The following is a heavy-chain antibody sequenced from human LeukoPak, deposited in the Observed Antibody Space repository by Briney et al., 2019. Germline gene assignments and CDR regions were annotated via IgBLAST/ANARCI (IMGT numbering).Heavy chain of an antibody. V-gene: IGHV3-7*04. CDR2: INEDGSEK. CDR1: GFTFSSSW. CDR3: ARGYNWNYPIDY. Sequence: LSLYCAASGFTFSSSWMNWVRQAPGKGLEWVVSINEDGSEKYYVDSVKGRFTVSRDNAKNSLYLQMNSLRAEDTAVDYCARGYNWNYPIDYWGQGTLVTVSS. J-gene: IGHJ4*02. D-gene: IGHD1-7*01.